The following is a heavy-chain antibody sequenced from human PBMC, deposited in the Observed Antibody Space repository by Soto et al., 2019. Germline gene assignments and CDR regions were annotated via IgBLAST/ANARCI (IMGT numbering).Heavy chain of an antibody. CDR3: ARDFDDILTGYYNPLDY. J-gene: IGHJ4*02. CDR1: GYTFTSYG. CDR2: ISAYNGNT. V-gene: IGHV1-18*01. Sequence: ASVKVSCKASGYTFTSYGISWVRQAPGQGLEWMGWISAYNGNTNYAQKLQGRVTMTTDTSTSTAYMELRSLRSDDTAVYYCARDFDDILTGYYNPLDYWGQGTLVTVSS. D-gene: IGHD3-9*01.